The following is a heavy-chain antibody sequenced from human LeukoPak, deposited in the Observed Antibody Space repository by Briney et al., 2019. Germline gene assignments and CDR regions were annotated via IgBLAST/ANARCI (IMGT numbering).Heavy chain of an antibody. CDR2: IRYDGSNK. J-gene: IGHJ4*02. CDR3: AKGGRGYSGYDLDY. Sequence: GGSLRLSCAASRFTFSSYGMHWVRQAPGKGLEWVAFIRYDGSNKYYADSVKGRFTISRDNSKNTLYLQMNSLRAEDTAVYYCAKGGRGYSGYDLDYWGQGTLVTVSS. CDR1: RFTFSSYG. V-gene: IGHV3-30*02. D-gene: IGHD5-12*01.